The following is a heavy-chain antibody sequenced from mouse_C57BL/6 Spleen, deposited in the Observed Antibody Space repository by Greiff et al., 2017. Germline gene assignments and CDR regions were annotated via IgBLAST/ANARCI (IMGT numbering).Heavy chain of an antibody. CDR2: ISSGSSTI. J-gene: IGHJ2*01. CDR1: GFTFSDYG. CDR3: AREKGIYYYGSSYFDY. Sequence: EVQRVESGGGLVKPGGSLKLSCAASGFTFSDYGMHWVRQAPEKGLEWVAYISSGSSTIYYADTVKGRFTISRDNAKNTLFLQMTSLRSEDTAMYYCAREKGIYYYGSSYFDYWGQGTTLTVSS. V-gene: IGHV5-17*01. D-gene: IGHD1-1*01.